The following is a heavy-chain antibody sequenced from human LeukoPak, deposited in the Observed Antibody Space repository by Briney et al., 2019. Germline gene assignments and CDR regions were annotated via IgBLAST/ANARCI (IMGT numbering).Heavy chain of an antibody. CDR1: GFTFSSYS. Sequence: PGRSLRLSCAASGFTFSSYSMNWVRQAPGKGLEWVSYISSISRTIYYADSVKGRFTISRDNAKNSLYLQMSSLTDEDTAVYYCARDICRSISCSYGMDVWGQGTTVTVSS. D-gene: IGHD2-2*01. CDR2: ISSISRTI. V-gene: IGHV3-48*02. CDR3: ARDICRSISCSYGMDV. J-gene: IGHJ6*02.